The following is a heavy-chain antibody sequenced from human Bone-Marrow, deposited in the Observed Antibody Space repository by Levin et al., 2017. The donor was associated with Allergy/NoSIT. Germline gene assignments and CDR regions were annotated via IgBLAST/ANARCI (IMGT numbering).Heavy chain of an antibody. CDR1: GFTFSSYG. CDR3: ARDSTPGPGGWFDP. J-gene: IGHJ5*02. CDR2: IWYDGSNK. V-gene: IGHV3-33*01. Sequence: GESLKISCAASGFTFSSYGMHWVRQAPGKGLEWVAVIWYDGSNKYYADSVKGRFTISRDNSKNTLYLQMNSLRAEDTAVYYCARDSTPGPGGWFDPWGQGTLVTVSS. D-gene: IGHD2-2*01.